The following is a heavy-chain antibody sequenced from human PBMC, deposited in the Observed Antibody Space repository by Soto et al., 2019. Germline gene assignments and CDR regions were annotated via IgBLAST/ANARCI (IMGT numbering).Heavy chain of an antibody. Sequence: ASVKVSCKASAYTFTAYYIHWVRQAPGQGPEWMGWINPNSGGTNYAQKFQGRVTMTRDTSISTAYMELARVRSDDTAFYYCARGVYKPANYNAMDVWGQGTAVTVSS. CDR2: INPNSGGT. J-gene: IGHJ6*02. D-gene: IGHD6-13*01. CDR3: ARGVYKPANYNAMDV. CDR1: AYTFTAYY. V-gene: IGHV1-2*02.